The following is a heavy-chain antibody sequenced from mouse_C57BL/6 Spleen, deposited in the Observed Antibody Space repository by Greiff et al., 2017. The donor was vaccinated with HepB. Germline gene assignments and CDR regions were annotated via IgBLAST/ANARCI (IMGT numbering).Heavy chain of an antibody. CDR1: GYTFTSYW. J-gene: IGHJ4*01. Sequence: QVQLQQPGAELVKPGASVKMSCKASGYTFTSYWITWVKQRPGQGLEWIGDIYPGNGGTNYNEKFKSKATLTVDTSSSTAYMQLSSLTSEDSAVYYCARASTMVTTCAMDYWGQGTSVTVSS. D-gene: IGHD2-2*01. CDR2: IYPGNGGT. CDR3: ARASTMVTTCAMDY. V-gene: IGHV1-55*01.